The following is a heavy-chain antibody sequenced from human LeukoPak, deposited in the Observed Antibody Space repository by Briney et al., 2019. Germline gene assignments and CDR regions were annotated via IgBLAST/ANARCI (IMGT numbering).Heavy chain of an antibody. D-gene: IGHD3-10*01. Sequence: GASVKVSCKASGGTFSSYAISWVRQAPGQGLEWMGGIIPIFGTANYAQKFQGRVTITADESTSTAYMELSSLRSEDTAVYYCARDRGAMVPNWFDPWGQGTLVTVSS. J-gene: IGHJ5*02. CDR3: ARDRGAMVPNWFDP. CDR2: IIPIFGTA. CDR1: GGTFSSYA. V-gene: IGHV1-69*13.